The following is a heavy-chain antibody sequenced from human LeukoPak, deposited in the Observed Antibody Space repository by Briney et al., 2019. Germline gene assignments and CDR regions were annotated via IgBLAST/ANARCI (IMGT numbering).Heavy chain of an antibody. V-gene: IGHV1-18*01. J-gene: IGHJ4*02. CDR3: ARDIPAVAVYYFDY. Sequence: ASVKVSCKASGYTFTSYGISWLRQAPGQGLEWMGWISAYNGNTNYAQKLQGRVTMTTDTSTSTAYMELRSLRSDDTAVYYCARDIPAVAVYYFDYWGQGTLVTVSS. CDR2: ISAYNGNT. D-gene: IGHD6-19*01. CDR1: GYTFTSYG.